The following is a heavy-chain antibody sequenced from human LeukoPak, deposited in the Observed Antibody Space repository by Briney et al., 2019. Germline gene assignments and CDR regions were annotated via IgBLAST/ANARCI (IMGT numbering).Heavy chain of an antibody. Sequence: SVKVSCKASGGTFSSYAISWVRQAPGQGLEWMGGIIPIFGTANYAQKFQGRVTITADESTSTAYMELSSLRSEDTAVYYCARSYYYDSSGNPLAGMDVWGQGTTVTVSS. CDR2: IIPIFGTA. D-gene: IGHD3-22*01. CDR1: GGTFSSYA. J-gene: IGHJ6*02. CDR3: ARSYYYDSSGNPLAGMDV. V-gene: IGHV1-69*01.